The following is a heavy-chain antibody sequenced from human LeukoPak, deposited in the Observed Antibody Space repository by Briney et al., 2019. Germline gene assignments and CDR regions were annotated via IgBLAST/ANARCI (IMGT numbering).Heavy chain of an antibody. Sequence: PGGSLRLSCAASGFTVSSNYMSWVRQAPGKGLEWASVIYSGGSTYYADSVKGRFTISRDNSKNTLYLQMNSLRAEDTAVYYCARDGPMVRGVMPYGMDVWGQGTTVTVSS. D-gene: IGHD3-10*01. V-gene: IGHV3-66*02. CDR1: GFTVSSNY. J-gene: IGHJ6*02. CDR3: ARDGPMVRGVMPYGMDV. CDR2: IYSGGST.